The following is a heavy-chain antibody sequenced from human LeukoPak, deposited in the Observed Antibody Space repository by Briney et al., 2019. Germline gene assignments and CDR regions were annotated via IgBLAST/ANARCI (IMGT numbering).Heavy chain of an antibody. CDR2: FSPSGST. CDR1: GYSISSGYY. J-gene: IGHJ4*02. V-gene: IGHV4-38-2*01. Sequence: SETLSLTCAVSGYSISSGYYWGWFRQPPGRGLVWIGSFSPSGSTFYNPSLKSRVTISVDTSNNQFSLKLRSVTAADTAVYYCALSPLGAAGTWSGLFDYWGQGTLVTVSS. D-gene: IGHD6-13*01. CDR3: ALSPLGAAGTWSGLFDY.